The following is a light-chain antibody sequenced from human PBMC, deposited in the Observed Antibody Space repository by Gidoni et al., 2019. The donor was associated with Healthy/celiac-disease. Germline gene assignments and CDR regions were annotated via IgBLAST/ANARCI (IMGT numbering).Light chain of an antibody. CDR3: QQYYSTPMYT. Sequence: DILMTQSPYSRAVYLGEGATINCKSSQSVLYRSNNKNYLAWYQQKPGQPPKLLIYWASTRESGVPDRFSGSGSGTDFTLTISSLQAEDVAVYYCQQYYSTPMYTFGQGTKLEIK. V-gene: IGKV4-1*01. CDR2: WAS. CDR1: QSVLYRSNNKNY. J-gene: IGKJ2*01.